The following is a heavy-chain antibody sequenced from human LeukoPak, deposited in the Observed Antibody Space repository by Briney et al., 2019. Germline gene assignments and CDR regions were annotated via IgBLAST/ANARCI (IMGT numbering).Heavy chain of an antibody. CDR3: ARVASGSYSYYYYYVMDV. CDR2: ISSSSSYI. Sequence: KSGGSLRLSCAASGFTFSSYSMNWVRQAPGKGLEWVLSISSSSSYIYYADSVKGRFTISRDNAKNSLYLQMNSLRAEDTAVYYCARVASGSYSYYYYYVMDVWGQGTTVTVSS. D-gene: IGHD1-26*01. J-gene: IGHJ6*02. V-gene: IGHV3-21*01. CDR1: GFTFSSYS.